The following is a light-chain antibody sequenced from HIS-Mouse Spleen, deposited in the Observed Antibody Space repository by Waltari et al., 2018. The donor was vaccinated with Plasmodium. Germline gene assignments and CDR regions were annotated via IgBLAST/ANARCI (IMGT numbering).Light chain of an antibody. J-gene: IGLJ3*02. CDR2: EDS. V-gene: IGLV3-10*01. Sequence: SYELTQPPSVSVSPGQPARITCSGDALPKKSAYWYQHKSGQAPVLVLYEDSKRPSGIPERFSGSSSGTMATLTISGAQVEDEADYYCYSTDSSGNHRVFGGGTKLTVL. CDR3: YSTDSSGNHRV. CDR1: ALPKKS.